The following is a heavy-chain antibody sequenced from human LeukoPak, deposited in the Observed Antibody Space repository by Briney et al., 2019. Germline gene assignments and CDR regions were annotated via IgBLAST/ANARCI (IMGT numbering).Heavy chain of an antibody. Sequence: ASVKVSCKASGYTFTSYVINWVRQATGQGLEWMGWMNPNSGNTGYAQKFQGRVTMTRNTSISTAYMELSSLRSEDTAVYYCLAYYDSSGQHAFDIWGQGTMVTVSS. CDR3: LAYYDSSGQHAFDI. J-gene: IGHJ3*02. D-gene: IGHD3-22*01. CDR2: MNPNSGNT. CDR1: GYTFTSYV. V-gene: IGHV1-8*01.